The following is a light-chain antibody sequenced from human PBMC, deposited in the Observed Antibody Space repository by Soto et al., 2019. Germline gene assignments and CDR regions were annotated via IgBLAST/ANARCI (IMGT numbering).Light chain of an antibody. J-gene: IGLJ1*01. CDR1: SGFVGSFSL. CDR3: CLYIGATTYV. Sequence: HSPLSQPGSVSLSPGQSVTISCIGTSGFVGSFSLVSWYQQHPGKAPKVMISEGHRRPSGVPDRFSGSTSVNSASLTISGLQADDEDDYYCCLYIGATTYVFGTGTKVTVL. V-gene: IGLV2-23*01. CDR2: EGH.